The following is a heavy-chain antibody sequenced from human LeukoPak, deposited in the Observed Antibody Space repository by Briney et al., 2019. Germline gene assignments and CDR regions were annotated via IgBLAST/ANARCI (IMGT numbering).Heavy chain of an antibody. V-gene: IGHV3-73*01. J-gene: IGHJ4*02. D-gene: IGHD1-7*01. CDR3: TRSLTGTTFGDY. CDR1: GCSFSVST. CDR2: IRDKAESYAT. Sequence: PGGSLKLSCAASGCSFSVSTMHWVRQASGKGLEWVGRIRDKAESYATVYAASVKGRFTISRDDSQNTAYLQLNSLRSDDTAVYYCTRSLTGTTFGDYWGQGTLVTVSS.